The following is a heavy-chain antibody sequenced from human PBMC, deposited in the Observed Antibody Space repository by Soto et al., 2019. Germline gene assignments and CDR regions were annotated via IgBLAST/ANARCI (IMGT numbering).Heavy chain of an antibody. CDR1: GFTFSGYS. J-gene: IGHJ4*02. D-gene: IGHD1-1*01. V-gene: IGHV3-21*01. CDR3: ARDLASATGTFDY. Sequence: EVQLVESGGVLVKPGGSLRLSCVGSGFTFSGYSMNWVRQAPGKGLEWVSSISTSSNNMYYADSVKGRFTMSRDNAKNSLYLQMNSLRVEDTAVYYCARDLASATGTFDYWGQGTLVTVSS. CDR2: ISTSSNNM.